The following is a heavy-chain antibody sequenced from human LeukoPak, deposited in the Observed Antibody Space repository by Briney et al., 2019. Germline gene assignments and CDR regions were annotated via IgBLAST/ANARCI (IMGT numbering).Heavy chain of an antibody. CDR2: ISYDGSNK. J-gene: IGHJ4*02. CDR3: ARAAYNWNYISYFDY. Sequence: PGGSLRLSCAASGFTFSSYAMHWVRQAPGKGLEWVAVISYDGSNKYYADSVKGRFTISRDNSKNTLYLQMNSLRAEDTAVYYCARAAYNWNYISYFDYWGQGTLVIVSS. D-gene: IGHD1-7*01. CDR1: GFTFSSYA. V-gene: IGHV3-30*01.